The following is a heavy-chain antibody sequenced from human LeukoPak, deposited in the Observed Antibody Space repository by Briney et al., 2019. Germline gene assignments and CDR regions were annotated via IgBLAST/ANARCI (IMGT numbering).Heavy chain of an antibody. V-gene: IGHV3-74*01. Sequence: GGSLRLSCAASGFTFSSYWMPWVRQAPGKGLVWVSRINSDGSSTSYADSVKGRFTISRDNAKNTLYLQMNSLRAEDTAVYYCIVDFWSGYLEPSGHPGGEWFDPWGQGTLVTVSS. CDR1: GFTFSSYW. J-gene: IGHJ5*02. CDR2: INSDGSST. CDR3: IVDFWSGYLEPSGHPGGEWFDP. D-gene: IGHD3-3*01.